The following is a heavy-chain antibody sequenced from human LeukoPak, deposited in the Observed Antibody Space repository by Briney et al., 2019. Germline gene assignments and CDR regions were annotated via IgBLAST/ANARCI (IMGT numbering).Heavy chain of an antibody. D-gene: IGHD3-16*02. J-gene: IGHJ4*02. V-gene: IGHV3-30*18. CDR3: AKEFNYDYVWGSYRPTYYFDY. Sequence: GGSLRLSCAASGFTFSSYGMHWVRQAPGKGLEWVAVISYDGSNKYYADSVKGRFTISRDNSKNTLYLQMNSLRAEDTAVYYCAKEFNYDYVWGSYRPTYYFDYWGQGTLVTVSS. CDR1: GFTFSSYG. CDR2: ISYDGSNK.